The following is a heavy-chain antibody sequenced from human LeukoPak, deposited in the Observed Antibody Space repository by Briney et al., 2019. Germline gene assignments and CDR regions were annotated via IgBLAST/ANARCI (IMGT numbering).Heavy chain of an antibody. CDR1: GFTFSTNP. CDR3: VKEHVDRAFTRSFEI. Sequence: QTGGSLRLSCAASGFTFSTNPMSWVRQAPGKGLEWVSAISPDNTYYADSVKGRLTTSRDDSKNTVYLQMNSPRAEDTARYYCVKEHVDRAFTRSFEIWGQGTVVTVSS. J-gene: IGHJ3*02. CDR2: ISPDNT. V-gene: IGHV3-23*01. D-gene: IGHD3-10*01.